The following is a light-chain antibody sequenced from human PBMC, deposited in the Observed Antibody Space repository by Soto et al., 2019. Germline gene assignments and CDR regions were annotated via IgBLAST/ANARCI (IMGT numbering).Light chain of an antibody. Sequence: DIQLTQSPSSLSASVRDRVTITCQASQDTSNYLNWYQQKPGKAPKLLIYEASNLETGVPSRFSGSGSGTDFTFTISSLQAEDIATYYCQQYDNLPITFGQGTRLEI. CDR1: QDTSNY. V-gene: IGKV1-33*01. CDR3: QQYDNLPIT. J-gene: IGKJ5*01. CDR2: EAS.